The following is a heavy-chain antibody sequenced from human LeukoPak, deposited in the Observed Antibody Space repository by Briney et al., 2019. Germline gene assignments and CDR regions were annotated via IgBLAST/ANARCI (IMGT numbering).Heavy chain of an antibody. J-gene: IGHJ3*02. CDR2: IYYSGST. CDR1: GGSIGTSSYY. Sequence: PSETLSLTCTVSGGSIGTSSYYWGWIRQPPGKGLEWIGYIYYSGSTNYNPSLKSRVTISVDTSKNQFSLKLSSVTAADTAVYYCARVGYYDSSGYSNDAFDIWGQGTMVTVSS. CDR3: ARVGYYDSSGYSNDAFDI. V-gene: IGHV4-61*05. D-gene: IGHD3-22*01.